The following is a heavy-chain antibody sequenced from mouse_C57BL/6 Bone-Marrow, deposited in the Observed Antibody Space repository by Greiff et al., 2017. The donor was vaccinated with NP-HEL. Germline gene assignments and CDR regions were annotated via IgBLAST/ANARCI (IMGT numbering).Heavy chain of an antibody. CDR2: IYPGSGST. CDR3: ARRGLYYDYP. V-gene: IGHV1-55*01. Sequence: QVQLQQSGPELVKPGASVKMSCKASGYTFTSYWITWVKQRPGQGLEWIGDIYPGSGSTNYNEKFKSKATLTVDTSSSTAYMQLSSLTSEDSAVYYCARRGLYYDYPWGQGTTLTVSS. CDR1: GYTFTSYW. D-gene: IGHD2-4*01. J-gene: IGHJ2*01.